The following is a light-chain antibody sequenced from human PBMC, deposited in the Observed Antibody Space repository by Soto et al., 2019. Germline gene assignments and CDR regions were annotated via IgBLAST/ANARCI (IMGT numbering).Light chain of an antibody. V-gene: IGKV1-5*03. CDR2: KAS. CDR3: QKYNTH. CDR1: QSISNY. Sequence: DSQMTQSPSTLSASVGDRVTITCRASQSISNYLAWYQQKPGKAPKLLIYKASTLESGVPSRFSGSGSGTEFTLTISSLQPDDFATYYCQKYNTHFGGGTKV. J-gene: IGKJ4*01.